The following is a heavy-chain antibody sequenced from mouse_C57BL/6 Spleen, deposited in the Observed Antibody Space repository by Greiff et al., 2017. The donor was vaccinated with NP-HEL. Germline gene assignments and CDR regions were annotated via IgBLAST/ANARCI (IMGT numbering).Heavy chain of an antibody. CDR2: INPGSGGT. D-gene: IGHD4-1*01. V-gene: IGHV1-54*01. CDR3: ARSRGANWDVGFAY. J-gene: IGHJ3*01. CDR1: GYAFTNYL. Sequence: QVQLQQSGAELVRPGTSVKVSCKASGYAFTNYLIEWVKQRPGQGLEWIGVINPGSGGTNYNEKFKGKATLTADKSSSTAYMQLSSLTSEDSAVYFCARSRGANWDVGFAYWGQGTLVTVSA.